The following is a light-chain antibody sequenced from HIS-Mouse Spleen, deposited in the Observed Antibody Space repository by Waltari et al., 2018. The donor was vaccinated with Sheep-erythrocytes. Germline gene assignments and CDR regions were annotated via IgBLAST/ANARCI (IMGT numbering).Light chain of an antibody. CDR2: EGS. Sequence: QSALTQPASVSGSPGQSITISCTGTSSDVGSYNLVSWYQQHPGKAPKPRIYEGSKRPSGVSNRLSGSKSGNTASLTISGLQAEDEADYYCCSYAGSSTPWVFGGGTKLTVL. J-gene: IGLJ3*02. CDR1: SSDVGSYNL. CDR3: CSYAGSSTPWV. V-gene: IGLV2-23*01.